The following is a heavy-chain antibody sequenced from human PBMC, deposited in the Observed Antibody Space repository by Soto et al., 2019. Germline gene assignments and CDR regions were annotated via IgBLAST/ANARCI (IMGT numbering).Heavy chain of an antibody. CDR1: GFTFSSYA. V-gene: IGHV3-30-3*01. J-gene: IGHJ6*02. CDR3: AREGYCISTSCYAYGMDV. Sequence: PGGSLRLSCAASGFTFSSYAMHWVRQAPGKGLEWVAVISYDGSNKYYADSVKGRFTISRDNSKNTLYLQMNSLRAEDTAVYYCAREGYCISTSCYAYGMDVWGQGTTVTVSS. D-gene: IGHD2-2*01. CDR2: ISYDGSNK.